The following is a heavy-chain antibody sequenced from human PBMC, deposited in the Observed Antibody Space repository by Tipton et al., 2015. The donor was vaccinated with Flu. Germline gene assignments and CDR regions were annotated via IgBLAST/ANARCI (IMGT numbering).Heavy chain of an antibody. Sequence: TLSLTCTVSGGSISSYYWSWIRQPPGKGLEWIGYIYYSGSTNYNPSLKSRVTISVDTSKNQFSLNLASVTAADTAVYYCAGRSTTAAPHYFDYGGQGILVTVSA. CDR1: GGSISSYY. D-gene: IGHD1-1*01. V-gene: IGHV4-59*08. CDR2: IYYSGST. J-gene: IGHJ4*02. CDR3: AGRSTTAAPHYFDY.